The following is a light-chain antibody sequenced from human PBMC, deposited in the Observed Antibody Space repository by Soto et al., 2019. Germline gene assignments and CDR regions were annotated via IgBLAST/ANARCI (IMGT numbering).Light chain of an antibody. CDR3: QQYNDWAPLT. J-gene: IGKJ4*01. CDR2: DPS. V-gene: IGKV3-15*01. Sequence: EIVMTQSPATVSVSPGERVTLACRASQSIRTNVAWYQQKPGQARRLLIYDPSTRATGLSSRFSASGSGTEFTLTISSLQSEDVATYYYQQYNDWAPLTFGGGTRVEI. CDR1: QSIRTN.